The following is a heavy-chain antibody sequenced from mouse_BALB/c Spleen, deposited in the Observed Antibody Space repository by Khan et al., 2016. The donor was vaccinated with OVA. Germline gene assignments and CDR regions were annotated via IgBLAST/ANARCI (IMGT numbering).Heavy chain of an antibody. D-gene: IGHD1-1*01. CDR1: GYSFTGYY. Sequence: LVKTGASVKISCKASGYSFTGYYMHWVKQSHGKSLEWIGYISCYNGSTTYNQKFKGKATFTVDTSSSTVYMQFNSLTSEDSAVYYCAREDYYGSSSFADWGQGTLVTVSA. V-gene: IGHV1S34*01. CDR2: ISCYNGST. J-gene: IGHJ3*01. CDR3: AREDYYGSSSFAD.